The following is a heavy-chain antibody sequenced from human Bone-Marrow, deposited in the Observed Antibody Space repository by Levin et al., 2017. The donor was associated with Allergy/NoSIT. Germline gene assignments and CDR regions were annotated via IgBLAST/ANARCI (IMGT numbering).Heavy chain of an antibody. CDR3: ATGFLGGYDSSGYYHTVDY. D-gene: IGHD3-22*01. CDR2: ISGSGGST. Sequence: GESLKISCAASGFTFSSYAMSWVRQAPGKGLEWVSAISGSGGSTYYADSVKGRFTISRDNSKNTLYLQMNSLRAEDTAVYYCATGFLGGYDSSGYYHTVDYWGQGTLVTVSS. CDR1: GFTFSSYA. J-gene: IGHJ4*02. V-gene: IGHV3-23*01.